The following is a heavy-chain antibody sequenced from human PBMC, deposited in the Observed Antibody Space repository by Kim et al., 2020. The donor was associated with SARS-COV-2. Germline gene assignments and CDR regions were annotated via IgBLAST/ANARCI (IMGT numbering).Heavy chain of an antibody. CDR3: ARRIGTVLLWFGELSNGWFDP. V-gene: IGHV4-39*01. J-gene: IGHJ5*02. Sequence: SETLSLTCTVSGGSISSSSYYWVWIRQPPGKGLEWIGSIYYSGSTYYNPSLKSRVTISVDTSKNQFSLKLSSVTAADTAVYYCARRIGTVLLWFGELSNGWFDPWGQGTLVTVSS. D-gene: IGHD3-10*01. CDR1: GGSISSSSYY. CDR2: IYYSGST.